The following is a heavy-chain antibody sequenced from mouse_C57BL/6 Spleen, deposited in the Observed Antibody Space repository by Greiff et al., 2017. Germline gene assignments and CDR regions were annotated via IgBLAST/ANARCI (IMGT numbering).Heavy chain of an antibody. CDR3: ARRGSPYWYFDV. Sequence: EVQRVESGPELVKPGASVKISCKASGYSFTGYYMNWVKQSPEKSLEWIGEINPSTGGTTYNQKFKATATLTVDQSSSTAYMQRKSLTSEDSAVYYCARRGSPYWYFDVWGTGTTVTVAS. CDR1: GYSFTGYY. CDR2: INPSTGGT. J-gene: IGHJ1*03. V-gene: IGHV1-42*01.